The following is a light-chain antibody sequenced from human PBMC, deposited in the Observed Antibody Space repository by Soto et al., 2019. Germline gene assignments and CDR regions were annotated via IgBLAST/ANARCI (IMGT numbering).Light chain of an antibody. J-gene: IGKJ1*01. V-gene: IGKV1-39*01. CDR3: QQGYSRPRT. Sequence: DIQLTQSPSSLSASVGDRVTITCRASQSISTSLNWYQQKPGKAPNLLIFTSSNLESGVPSRFSGSGSGTDFTITISSLQPEDFATYFCQQGYSRPRTFGQGTKVEIK. CDR2: TSS. CDR1: QSISTS.